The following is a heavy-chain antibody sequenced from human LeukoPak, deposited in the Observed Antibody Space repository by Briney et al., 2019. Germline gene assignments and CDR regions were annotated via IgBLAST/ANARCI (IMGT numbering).Heavy chain of an antibody. CDR3: ARVNGCGGDCYVFDY. Sequence: PSETLSLTCAVSGGSISSGCYSWSWLRQPPGKGLEWIGYVYHSGSTYYNPSLKSRVTISVDRSKNQFSLKLSSVTAADTAVYYCARVNGCGGDCYVFDYWGQGTLVTVSS. V-gene: IGHV4-30-2*01. CDR1: GGSISSGCYS. J-gene: IGHJ4*02. CDR2: VYHSGST. D-gene: IGHD2-21*02.